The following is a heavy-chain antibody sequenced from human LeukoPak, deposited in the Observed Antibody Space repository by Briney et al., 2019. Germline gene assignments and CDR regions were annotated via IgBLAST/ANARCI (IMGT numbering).Heavy chain of an antibody. V-gene: IGHV4-4*07. CDR1: GGSISSYY. CDR3: VVYCSSTSCLDAFDS. D-gene: IGHD2-2*01. CDR2: IYTSGST. Sequence: KPSETLSLTCTVSGGSISSYYWSWIRQPAGKGLEWIGRIYTSGSTNYNPSLKSRVTLSVDTSKNQFSLKLRSVTAADTAVYYCVVYCSSTSCLDAFDSSGQGTMVTVSS. J-gene: IGHJ3*02.